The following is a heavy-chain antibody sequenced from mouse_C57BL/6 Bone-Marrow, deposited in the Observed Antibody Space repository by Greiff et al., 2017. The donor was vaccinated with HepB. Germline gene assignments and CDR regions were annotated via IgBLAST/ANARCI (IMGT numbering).Heavy chain of an antibody. CDR1: GYTFTSYW. CDR2: IHPNSGST. J-gene: IGHJ3*01. CDR3: ANTAQVVSWFGY. Sequence: QVQLQQPGAELVKPGASVKLSCKASGYTFTSYWMPWVKQRPGQGLEWIGMIHPNSGSTNYNEKFKSKATLTVDKSSSTTYLQLSSLTSEDSAFYYCANTAQVVSWFGYWGQGTLVTVSA. D-gene: IGHD3-2*02. V-gene: IGHV1-64*01.